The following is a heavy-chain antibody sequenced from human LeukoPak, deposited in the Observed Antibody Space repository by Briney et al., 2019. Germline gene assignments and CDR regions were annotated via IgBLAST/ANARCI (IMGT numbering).Heavy chain of an antibody. Sequence: GESLKISCKGSGYSFTSYWIGWVRQMPGKGLEWMGIIYPGDSDTRYSPSFQGQITISADKSISTAYLQWSSLKASDTATYYCARRKRRYDFWSGYYAFDYWGQGTLVTVSS. CDR3: ARRKRRYDFWSGYYAFDY. CDR2: IYPGDSDT. V-gene: IGHV5-51*01. D-gene: IGHD3-3*01. CDR1: GYSFTSYW. J-gene: IGHJ4*02.